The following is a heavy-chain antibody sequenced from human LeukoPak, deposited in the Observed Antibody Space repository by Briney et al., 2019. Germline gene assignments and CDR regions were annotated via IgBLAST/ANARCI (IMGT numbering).Heavy chain of an antibody. J-gene: IGHJ4*02. D-gene: IGHD5-18*01. CDR2: INHSGST. Sequence: SETLSLTCAVYGGSFSGYYWSWIRQPPGKGLEWIGEINHSGSTNYNPSLKSRVTLSVDTSENQFSLKLSSVTAAATAVYYCARDRGGYSYGIGYWGQGTLVTVSS. CDR3: ARDRGGYSYGIGY. CDR1: GGSFSGYY. V-gene: IGHV4-34*01.